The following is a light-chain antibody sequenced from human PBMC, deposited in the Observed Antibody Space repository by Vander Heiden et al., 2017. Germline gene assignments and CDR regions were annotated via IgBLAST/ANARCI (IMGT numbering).Light chain of an antibody. CDR1: SSNIGSDT. Sequence: QSVLTQPPSAPGTPGQSVTISCSGSSSNIGSDTVNWYQQLPGTAPKRLIYSNNQRPSGVPDRFSGSRSGTSASLAISGLQSEDEADYYCAAWDDSLNGPVFGGGTKLTVL. CDR3: AAWDDSLNGPV. J-gene: IGLJ3*02. CDR2: SNN. V-gene: IGLV1-44*01.